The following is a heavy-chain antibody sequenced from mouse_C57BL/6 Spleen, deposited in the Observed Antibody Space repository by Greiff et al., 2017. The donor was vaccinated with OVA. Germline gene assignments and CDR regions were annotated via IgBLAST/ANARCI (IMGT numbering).Heavy chain of an antibody. CDR3: ASTYYSNSNAMDY. Sequence: VQLQQSVAELVRPGASVKLSCTASGFNIKNTYMHWVKQRPEQGLEWIGRIDPANGNTKYAPKFQGKATITADPSSNTAYLQLSSLTSEDTAIYYCASTYYSNSNAMDYWGQGTSVTVSS. CDR1: GFNIKNTY. CDR2: IDPANGNT. V-gene: IGHV14-3*01. J-gene: IGHJ4*01. D-gene: IGHD2-5*01.